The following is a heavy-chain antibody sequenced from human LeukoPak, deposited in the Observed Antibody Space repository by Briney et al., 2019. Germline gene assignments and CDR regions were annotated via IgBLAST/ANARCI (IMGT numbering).Heavy chain of an antibody. CDR1: GGSISSGGYY. Sequence: SETLSLTCTVSGGSISSGGYYWSWIRQPPGKGLEWIGEINHSGSTNYNPSLKSRVTISVDTSKNQFSLKLSSVTAADTAVYYCARGRGRRWLQFFYFDYWGQGTLVTVSS. CDR3: ARGRGRRWLQFFYFDY. J-gene: IGHJ4*02. V-gene: IGHV4-39*07. D-gene: IGHD5-24*01. CDR2: INHSGST.